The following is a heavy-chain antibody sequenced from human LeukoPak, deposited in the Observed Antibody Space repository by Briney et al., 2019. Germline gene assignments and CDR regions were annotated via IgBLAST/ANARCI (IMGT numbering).Heavy chain of an antibody. CDR3: EGGAKGNAY. Sequence: PGGSLRLSCAASGFTFSSYEMNWVRQAPGKGLEWVSYISSSGSTIYYADSVKGRFTISRDNAKNSLYLQINSMIGEDTAVFYCEGGAKGNAYWGQGTLVTVPS. CDR2: ISSSGSTI. CDR1: GFTFSSYE. J-gene: IGHJ4*02. D-gene: IGHD3-16*01. V-gene: IGHV3-48*03.